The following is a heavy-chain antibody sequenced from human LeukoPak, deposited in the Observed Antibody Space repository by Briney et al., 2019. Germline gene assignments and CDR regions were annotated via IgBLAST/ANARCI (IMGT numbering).Heavy chain of an antibody. J-gene: IGHJ5*02. D-gene: IGHD2-2*01. CDR3: ARGGYCSSTSCYRYWFDP. CDR1: GGSFSGYY. Sequence: SETLSLTCAVYGGSFSGYYWSWIRQPPGMGLEWIGEINHSGSTNYSPSLKSRVTISVDTSKNQFSLKLSSVTAADTAVYYCARGGYCSSTSCYRYWFDPWGQGTLVTVSS. CDR2: INHSGST. V-gene: IGHV4-34*01.